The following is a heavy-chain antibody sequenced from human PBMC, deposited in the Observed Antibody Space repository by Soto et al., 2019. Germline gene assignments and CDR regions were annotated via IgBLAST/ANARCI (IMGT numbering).Heavy chain of an antibody. J-gene: IGHJ3*02. CDR2: ISYDGSNK. CDR1: GFTFSSYG. CDR3: AKGYGYYGSGSYTGAFDI. Sequence: PGGSLRLSCAASGFTFSSYGMHWVRQAPGKGLEWVAVISYDGSNKYYADSVKGRFTISRDNSKNTLYLQMSSLRAEDTAVYYCAKGYGYYGSGSYTGAFDIWGQGTMVTVSS. D-gene: IGHD3-10*01. V-gene: IGHV3-30*18.